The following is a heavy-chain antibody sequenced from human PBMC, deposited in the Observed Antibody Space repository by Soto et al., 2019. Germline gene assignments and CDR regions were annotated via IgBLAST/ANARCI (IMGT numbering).Heavy chain of an antibody. CDR3: ARELITFGGGAFDI. Sequence: PGGSLRLSCAASGFTVSSNYMSWVLQAPGKGLEWVSVIYSGGSTYYADSVKGRFTISRDNSKNSLYLQMNSLRDEDTAVYYCARELITFGGGAFDIWGQGTMVTVSS. J-gene: IGHJ3*02. CDR2: IYSGGST. D-gene: IGHD3-16*01. V-gene: IGHV3-66*01. CDR1: GFTVSSNY.